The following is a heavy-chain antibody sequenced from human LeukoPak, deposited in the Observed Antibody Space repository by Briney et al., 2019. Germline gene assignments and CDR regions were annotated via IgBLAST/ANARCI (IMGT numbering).Heavy chain of an antibody. Sequence: GGCLRLSCAASGFTFSDYYMSWIRQAPGKGLEWVSYISSSSSYTNYADSVKGRFTISRDNAKNSLYLQMNSLRAEDTAVYYCASPRLAGAIDYWGQGTLVTVSS. CDR1: GFTFSDYY. D-gene: IGHD6-19*01. CDR2: ISSSSSYT. J-gene: IGHJ4*02. V-gene: IGHV3-11*06. CDR3: ASPRLAGAIDY.